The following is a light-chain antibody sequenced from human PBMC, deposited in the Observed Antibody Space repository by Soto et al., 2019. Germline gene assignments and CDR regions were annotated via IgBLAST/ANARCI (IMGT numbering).Light chain of an antibody. V-gene: IGKV3-20*01. J-gene: IGKJ5*01. CDR3: QHYGGSPLDT. Sequence: EIVLTQSPGTLSLSPGERATLSCRASQSVSSSYLAWYQQKPGQAPRLLIDGTSSRATGIPYRVSGSGSGTDFTLTISILEPEDLAVYLCQHYGGSPLDTFGQGPLLEIK. CDR1: QSVSSSY. CDR2: GTS.